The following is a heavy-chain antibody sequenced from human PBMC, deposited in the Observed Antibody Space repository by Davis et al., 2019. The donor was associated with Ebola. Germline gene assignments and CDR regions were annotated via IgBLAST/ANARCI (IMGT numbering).Heavy chain of an antibody. Sequence: ASVKVSCKASGYTFTSYYMHWVRQAPGQGLEWMGIINPSGGSTSYAQKFQGRVTMTRDTSTSTVYMELSSLRSEDTAVYYCARGRETYVGSGKGWFDLWGRGTLVTVSS. V-gene: IGHV1-46*01. CDR3: ARGRETYVGSGKGWFDL. J-gene: IGHJ2*01. CDR1: GYTFTSYY. CDR2: INPSGGST. D-gene: IGHD3-10*01.